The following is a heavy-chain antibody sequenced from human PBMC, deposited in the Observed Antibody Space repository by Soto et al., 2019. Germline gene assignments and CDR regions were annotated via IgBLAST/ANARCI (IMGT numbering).Heavy chain of an antibody. CDR2: IYWDDDK. J-gene: IGHJ6*02. Sequence: SGPTLVNPTQTLTLTCTFSGFSLTARGVGVAWIRQPPGKALDWLAVIYWDDDKRYSPSLKSRVTITKDTSKNQVVLTMTNMDPVDTATYYCAHKGGRGAGMDVWGQGTTVTVSS. D-gene: IGHD2-15*01. CDR1: GFSLTARGVG. V-gene: IGHV2-5*02. CDR3: AHKGGRGAGMDV.